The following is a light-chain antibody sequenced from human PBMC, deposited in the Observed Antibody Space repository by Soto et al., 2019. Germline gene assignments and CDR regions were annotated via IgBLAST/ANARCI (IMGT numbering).Light chain of an antibody. CDR2: AAS. V-gene: IGKV1-9*01. CDR3: QQLNSHPPT. J-gene: IGKJ2*01. CDR1: QGISSF. Sequence: DIQLTQSPSFLSASIGDRVTITCRASQGISSFLAWYRQKPGEAPKLLISAASTLQSGVPSRFSGSGSGTEFTLTISSLQPEYFANYFCQQLNSHPPTFGQGTKLEIK.